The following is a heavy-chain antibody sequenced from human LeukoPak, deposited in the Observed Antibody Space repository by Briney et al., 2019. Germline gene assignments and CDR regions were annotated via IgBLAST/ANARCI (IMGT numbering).Heavy chain of an antibody. Sequence: ASVKVSCKASGYTFTSYYMHWVRQAPGQGLEWMGIINPSGGSTSDAQKFQGRVTMTEDTSTDTAYMELSSLRSEDTAVYYCATDFRSGSETDAFDIWGQGTMVTVSS. D-gene: IGHD3-3*01. CDR2: INPSGGST. CDR3: ATDFRSGSETDAFDI. V-gene: IGHV1-46*01. J-gene: IGHJ3*02. CDR1: GYTFTSYY.